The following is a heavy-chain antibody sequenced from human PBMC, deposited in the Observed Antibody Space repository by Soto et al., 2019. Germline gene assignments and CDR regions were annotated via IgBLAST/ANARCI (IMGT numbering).Heavy chain of an antibody. J-gene: IGHJ6*02. CDR1: GGSISSYY. Sequence: PSETLSLTCTVSGGSISSYYWSWIRQPPGKGLEWIGYIYYSGSTNYNPSLKSRVTISVDTSKNQFSLKLSSVTAADTAVYYCASGKSYGASIYYYGMDVWGQGTTVTVSS. V-gene: IGHV4-59*01. CDR2: IYYSGST. D-gene: IGHD5-18*01. CDR3: ASGKSYGASIYYYGMDV.